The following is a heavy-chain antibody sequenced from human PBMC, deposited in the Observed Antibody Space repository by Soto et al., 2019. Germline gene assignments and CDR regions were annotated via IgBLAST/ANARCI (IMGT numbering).Heavy chain of an antibody. Sequence: GSLRLSCPASRFTFSNYVMHWVRQAPGKGLEWVAVISSDGSNESYEDSVKGRFTISRDNFKNTLYLQMNSLRAEDTAVYYCAKDGQRSLSYYYGIDVWGQGTTVTVSS. CDR3: AKDGQRSLSYYYGIDV. CDR1: RFTFSNYV. V-gene: IGHV3-30*18. D-gene: IGHD6-25*01. J-gene: IGHJ6*02. CDR2: ISSDGSNE.